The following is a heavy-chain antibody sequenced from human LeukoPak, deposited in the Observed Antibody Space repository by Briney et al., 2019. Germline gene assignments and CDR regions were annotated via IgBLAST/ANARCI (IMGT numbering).Heavy chain of an antibody. J-gene: IGHJ3*02. CDR2: ISYDGSNK. Sequence: GGSLKLSCAASGFTFSSYAMHWVRQAPGKGLEWVAVISYDGSNKYYADSVKGRFTISRDNSKNTLYLQMNSLRAEDTAVYYCAREAYSYGYLDALDIWGQGTMVTVSS. D-gene: IGHD5-18*01. CDR3: AREAYSYGYLDALDI. CDR1: GFTFSSYA. V-gene: IGHV3-30*04.